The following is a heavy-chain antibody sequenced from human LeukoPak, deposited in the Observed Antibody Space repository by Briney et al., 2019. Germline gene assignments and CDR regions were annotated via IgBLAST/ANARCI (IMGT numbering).Heavy chain of an antibody. D-gene: IGHD5-18*01. CDR1: GFTVSSNY. V-gene: IGHV3-53*01. J-gene: IGHJ4*02. CDR3: ARGRGYRDDDRPLDY. Sequence: GGSLRLSCAASGFTVSSNYMNWVRQAPGKGLEWVSVITSGGNTYYADSVKGRFTTSRDNSKNTLYVQMNSLRAEDTAIYYCARGRGYRDDDRPLDYWGQGTLVTVSS. CDR2: ITSGGNT.